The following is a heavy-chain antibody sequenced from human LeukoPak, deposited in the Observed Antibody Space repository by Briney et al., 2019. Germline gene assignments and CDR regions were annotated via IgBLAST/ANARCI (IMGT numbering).Heavy chain of an antibody. CDR1: GFTFSSYS. J-gene: IGHJ5*02. D-gene: IGHD4-17*01. CDR2: ISSSSSYI. V-gene: IGHV3-21*01. CDR3: ARDSDYGVYNWFDP. Sequence: PGGSLRLSCAASGFTFSSYSMNWVRQAPGKGLEWVSSISSSSSYIYYADSVKGRFTTSRDNAKNSLYLQMNSLRAEDTAVYYCARDSDYGVYNWFDPWGQGTLVTVSS.